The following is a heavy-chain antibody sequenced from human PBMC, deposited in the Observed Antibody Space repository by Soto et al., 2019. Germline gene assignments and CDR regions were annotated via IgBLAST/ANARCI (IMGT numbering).Heavy chain of an antibody. Sequence: EVQLVESGGGLVKPGGSLRLSCAASGFTFSNAWMNWVRQAPGKGLEWVGRIKSKTDGGTTDYAAPVKGRFTISRDDAKNTLYLQMNSLKTEDTAVYYCTTFVDTATPQEDGAFDSWGQGTMVTVSS. V-gene: IGHV3-15*07. J-gene: IGHJ3*02. CDR1: GFTFSNAW. CDR2: IKSKTDGGTT. CDR3: TTFVDTATPQEDGAFDS. D-gene: IGHD5-18*01.